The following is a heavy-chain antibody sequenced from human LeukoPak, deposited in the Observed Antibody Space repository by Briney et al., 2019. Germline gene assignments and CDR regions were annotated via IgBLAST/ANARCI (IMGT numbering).Heavy chain of an antibody. D-gene: IGHD1-26*01. Sequence: SGGSLRLSCAASGFTVSSNYMSWVRQAPGKGLEWVSVIYSGGSTYYADSVKGRFTISRDNAKNSLYLQMNSLRVEDTAVYYCARDRIVGATVFDYWGQGTLVTVSS. CDR1: GFTVSSNY. CDR2: IYSGGST. J-gene: IGHJ4*02. CDR3: ARDRIVGATVFDY. V-gene: IGHV3-53*01.